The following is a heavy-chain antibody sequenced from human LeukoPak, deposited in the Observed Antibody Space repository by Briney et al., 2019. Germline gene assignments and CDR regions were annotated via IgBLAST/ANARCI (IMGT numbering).Heavy chain of an antibody. J-gene: IGHJ4*02. CDR3: ARDSRYYDFWSGYLDY. Sequence: SETLSLTCSVSSGFISNYYWSWIRQPAGKGLEWIGRISTSGNTNYSPSLKSRVTMSVDTSKNQFFLNLRSVTAAYTAVYYCARDSRYYDFWSGYLDYWGQGALVTVSS. V-gene: IGHV4-4*07. CDR1: SGFISNYY. D-gene: IGHD3-3*01. CDR2: ISTSGNT.